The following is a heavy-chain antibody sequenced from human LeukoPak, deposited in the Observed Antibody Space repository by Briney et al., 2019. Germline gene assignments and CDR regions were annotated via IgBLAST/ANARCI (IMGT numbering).Heavy chain of an antibody. Sequence: PGGSLRLSCAASGFTFSSYSMNWVRQAPGKGLEWVSSISSSSSYIYYADSVKGRFTISRDNAKNSLYLQMNSLRAEDTAVYYCARDQAGAAAASFDCWGQGTLVTVSS. CDR3: ARDQAGAAAASFDC. V-gene: IGHV3-21*01. J-gene: IGHJ4*02. CDR2: ISSSSSYI. CDR1: GFTFSSYS. D-gene: IGHD6-13*01.